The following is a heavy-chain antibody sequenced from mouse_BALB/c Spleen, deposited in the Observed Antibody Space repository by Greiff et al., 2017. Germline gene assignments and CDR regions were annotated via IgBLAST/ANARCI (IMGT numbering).Heavy chain of an antibody. Sequence: VQLQQSGTVLARPGASVKMSCKASGYSFTSYWMHWVKQRPGQGLEWIGAIYPGNSDTSYNQKFKGKAKLTAVTSASTAYMELSSLTNEDSAVYYCTRWGYGYRYWYFGVWGAGTTVTVSS. J-gene: IGHJ1*01. CDR2: IYPGNSDT. CDR3: TRWGYGYRYWYFGV. V-gene: IGHV1-5*01. D-gene: IGHD1-2*01. CDR1: GYSFTSYW.